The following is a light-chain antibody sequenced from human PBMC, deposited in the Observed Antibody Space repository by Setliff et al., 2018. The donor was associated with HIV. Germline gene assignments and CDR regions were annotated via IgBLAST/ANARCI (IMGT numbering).Light chain of an antibody. Sequence: QSALTQPASVSGSPGQSITISCTGTSSDIGRYNLVSWYQQYPGKAPKLMIYQATKRPSGVSNRCSGSKSGNTASLTISGLQAGDAADYYCCSNTGSNTYVFGSGTKVTVL. CDR1: SSDIGRYNL. V-gene: IGLV2-23*01. CDR3: CSNTGSNTYV. CDR2: QAT. J-gene: IGLJ1*01.